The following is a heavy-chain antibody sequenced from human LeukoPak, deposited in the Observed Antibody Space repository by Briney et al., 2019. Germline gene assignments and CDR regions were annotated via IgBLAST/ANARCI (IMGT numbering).Heavy chain of an antibody. V-gene: IGHV1-2*02. J-gene: IGHJ4*02. CDR2: INPDSGGT. CDR3: ARAMRIAAADYFDY. Sequence: ASVKVSCKTSGYTFTGYYIQWVRQAPGQGLEWMGYINPDSGGTNYAQEFQGRVTMTRDTSISTAYMELNRLRSDDTAVYYCARAMRIAAADYFDYWGQGTLVTVSS. CDR1: GYTFTGYY. D-gene: IGHD6-13*01.